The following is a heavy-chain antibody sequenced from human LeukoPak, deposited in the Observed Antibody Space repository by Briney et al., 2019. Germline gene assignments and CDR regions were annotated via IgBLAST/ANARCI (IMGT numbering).Heavy chain of an antibody. D-gene: IGHD4-23*01. Sequence: GASVKVSCAASGYTFTSYGISWVRQAPGQGLEWVGWISAYNGNTNYAQTLQGRVTMTTDTSTSTPYMELRSLRSEDTAVYYCARDGSIRGNSGDGDYFDYWGQGTLVTVSS. CDR1: GYTFTSYG. V-gene: IGHV1-18*01. CDR2: ISAYNGNT. CDR3: ARDGSIRGNSGDGDYFDY. J-gene: IGHJ4*02.